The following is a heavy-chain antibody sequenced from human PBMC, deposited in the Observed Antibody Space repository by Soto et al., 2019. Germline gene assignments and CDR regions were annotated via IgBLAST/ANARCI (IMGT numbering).Heavy chain of an antibody. CDR3: ARDLGGWPDY. V-gene: IGHV1-3*01. D-gene: IGHD2-15*01. J-gene: IGHJ4*02. Sequence: GASVKVSCKDSGYTFNSYAMHWVRQAHGQRLEWMGWINAGNGNTKYSQKFQGRVTITRDTSASTAYMELSSLRSEDTAVYYCARDLGGWPDYWGQGTLVTVSS. CDR2: INAGNGNT. CDR1: GYTFNSYA.